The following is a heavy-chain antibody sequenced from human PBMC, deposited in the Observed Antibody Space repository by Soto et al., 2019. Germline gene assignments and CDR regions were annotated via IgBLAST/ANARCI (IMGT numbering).Heavy chain of an antibody. CDR2: ISAYNGNT. D-gene: IGHD3-3*01. Sequence: ASVKVSCKASGYTFTSYGISWVRQAPGQGLEWMGWISAYNGNTNYAQKLQGRVTMTTDTSTSTAYMELRSLRSDDTAVYYCARDQLSDFWSGYYIRGFYYGMDVWGQGTTVTVSS. V-gene: IGHV1-18*04. J-gene: IGHJ6*02. CDR3: ARDQLSDFWSGYYIRGFYYGMDV. CDR1: GYTFTSYG.